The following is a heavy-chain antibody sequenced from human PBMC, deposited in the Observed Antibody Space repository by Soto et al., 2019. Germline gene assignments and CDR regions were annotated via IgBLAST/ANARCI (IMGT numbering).Heavy chain of an antibody. V-gene: IGHV4-31*03. D-gene: IGHD2-15*01. CDR2: INYRGTT. CDR3: ARDAPGVAPY. CDR1: GGSIIDGQTY. J-gene: IGHJ4*02. Sequence: PSETLSLTCTVSGGSIIDGQTYLNWIRQHPERGLEWMGYINYRGTTNYSPALKSRILISIDTSKNQFSLRLTPVTAADTAVYYCARDAPGVAPYWGQGTLVTVSS.